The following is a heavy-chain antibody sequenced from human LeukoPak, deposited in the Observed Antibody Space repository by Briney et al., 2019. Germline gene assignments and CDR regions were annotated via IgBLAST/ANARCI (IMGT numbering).Heavy chain of an antibody. CDR1: GFTSSSYW. Sequence: AGGSLRLSCAASGFTSSSYWMHWVRHAPGKGLVWVSRINSDGSSTSYADSVKGRFTISRDNAKNTLYLQMNSLRAEDTAVYYCARTNLVAEPFDYWGQGTLVTVSS. CDR2: INSDGSST. J-gene: IGHJ4*02. V-gene: IGHV3-74*01. CDR3: ARTNLVAEPFDY. D-gene: IGHD2-8*02.